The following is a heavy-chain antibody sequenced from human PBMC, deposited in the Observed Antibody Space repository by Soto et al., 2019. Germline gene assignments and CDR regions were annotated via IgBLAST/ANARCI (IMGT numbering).Heavy chain of an antibody. J-gene: IGHJ4*02. Sequence: SETLSLTCTVSGGSLSSSSYYWGWIRQPPGKGLEWIGSIYYSGSTYYNPSLKSRVTISVDTSKNQFSLKLSSVTAADTAVYYCARRTEGIVAAFDYWGQGTLVTVSS. D-gene: IGHD1-26*01. CDR2: IYYSGST. V-gene: IGHV4-39*01. CDR1: GGSLSSSSYY. CDR3: ARRTEGIVAAFDY.